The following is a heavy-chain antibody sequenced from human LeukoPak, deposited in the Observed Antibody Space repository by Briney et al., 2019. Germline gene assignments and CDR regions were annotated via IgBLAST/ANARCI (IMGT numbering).Heavy chain of an antibody. D-gene: IGHD3-10*01. CDR2: ISAYNGNT. CDR1: GYTFTSYG. CDR3: ARIGTAGITMVRGVIIDPDY. J-gene: IGHJ4*02. V-gene: IGHV1-18*04. Sequence: ASVKVSCKASGYTFTSYGISWVRQAPGQGLEWMGWISAYNGNTNYAQKLQGRVTMTTDTSTSTAYMELRSLRSDDTAVYYCARIGTAGITMVRGVIIDPDYWGQGTLVTVS.